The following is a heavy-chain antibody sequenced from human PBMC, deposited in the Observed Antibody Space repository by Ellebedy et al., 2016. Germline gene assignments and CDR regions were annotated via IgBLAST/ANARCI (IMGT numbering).Heavy chain of an antibody. J-gene: IGHJ4*02. CDR3: ATGWGTSGWFD. D-gene: IGHD6-19*01. Sequence: GESLKISCAASGFTFSRGWMNWVRQTPGKGLEWVGRIKTRTEGGTTDYAAPVKGRFTISRDDSKNTLFLQMKSLKTEDTAVYYCATGWGTSGWFDWGQGTLVSVSS. V-gene: IGHV3-15*07. CDR1: GFTFSRGW. CDR2: IKTRTEGGTT.